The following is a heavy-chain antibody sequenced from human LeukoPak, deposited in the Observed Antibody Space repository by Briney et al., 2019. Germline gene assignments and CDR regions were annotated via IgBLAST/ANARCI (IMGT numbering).Heavy chain of an antibody. CDR3: ARVVGGFGESHIYGMDV. CDR2: ISYDGSNK. V-gene: IGHV3-30-3*01. J-gene: IGHJ6*02. Sequence: GGSLRLSCAASGFTFRNYAMHWVREAPGKGLEWVAGISYDGSNKYYADSVRGRFTISRDNSKNTLYLQMNSLRAEDTAVYYCARVVGGFGESHIYGMDVWGQGTTVTVSS. D-gene: IGHD3-10*01. CDR1: GFTFRNYA.